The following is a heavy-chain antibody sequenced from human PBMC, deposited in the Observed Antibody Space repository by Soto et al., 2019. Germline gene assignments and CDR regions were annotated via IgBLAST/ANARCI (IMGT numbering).Heavy chain of an antibody. Sequence: GGSLRLSCAASGFTVGSNYMSWVRQAPGKGLEWVSVIYSEGTPYYADSVKGRFTISRDNSKNTLSLQMHSLRTEDTALYYCAKRATTVPTPGNYFDCWGQGTLVTVSS. CDR2: IYSEGTP. CDR1: GFTVGSNY. V-gene: IGHV3-53*01. CDR3: AKRATTVPTPGNYFDC. J-gene: IGHJ4*02. D-gene: IGHD2-15*01.